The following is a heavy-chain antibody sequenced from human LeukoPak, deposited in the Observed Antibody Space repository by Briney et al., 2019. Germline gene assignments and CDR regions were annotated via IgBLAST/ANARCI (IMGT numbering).Heavy chain of an antibody. V-gene: IGHV3-23*01. CDR1: GFTFSSYA. Sequence: GGSLRLSCAASGFTFSSYAMSWVRQAPGKGLEWVSAISGSGGSTYYADSVKGRFTISRDNSKNTLYLQMNSLRAEDTAVYYCAKDYQYYHDSSGYYIDYWGQGTLVTVSS. D-gene: IGHD3-22*01. CDR2: ISGSGGST. J-gene: IGHJ4*02. CDR3: AKDYQYYHDSSGYYIDY.